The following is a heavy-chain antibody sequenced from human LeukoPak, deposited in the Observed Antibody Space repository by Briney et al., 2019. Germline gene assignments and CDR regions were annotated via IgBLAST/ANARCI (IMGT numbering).Heavy chain of an antibody. Sequence: SETLSLTCTVSGYSISSGYYWGWIRQPPGKGLEWIGTIYHSGTTYYNPSLKSRVTMSVDTSKNQFSLRLRSVTAADTAVYYCARAHGPQWAFDIWGQGTAVTVSS. D-gene: IGHD6-19*01. CDR1: GYSISSGYY. J-gene: IGHJ3*02. CDR2: IYHSGTT. CDR3: ARAHGPQWAFDI. V-gene: IGHV4-38-2*02.